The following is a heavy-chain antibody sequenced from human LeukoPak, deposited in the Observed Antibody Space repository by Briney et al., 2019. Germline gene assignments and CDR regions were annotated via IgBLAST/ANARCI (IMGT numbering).Heavy chain of an antibody. D-gene: IGHD3-3*01. V-gene: IGHV1-2*02. CDR3: ARGGYDFWSGYYANWFDP. CDR2: INPNSGGT. Sequence: ASVKVSCKASGYTFTGYYMHWVRQAPGQGLEWMGWINPNSGGTNYAQKFQGRVTMTRDTSISTACMELSRLRSDDTAVYYCARGGYDFWSGYYANWFDPWGQGTLVTVSS. CDR1: GYTFTGYY. J-gene: IGHJ5*02.